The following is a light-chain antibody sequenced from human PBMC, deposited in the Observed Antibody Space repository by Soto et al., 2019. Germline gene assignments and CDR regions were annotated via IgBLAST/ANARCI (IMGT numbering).Light chain of an antibody. V-gene: IGKV1-27*01. Sequence: DIQMTQSPSSLSASVGDRVTITCRASQGVSNFLVWYQQKPGKVPKLLIYAASTLQSGVPTRFRGSGSGTDFTLTISSLQPEDVATYYCLNYNSAPRTFGHGTKVAIK. J-gene: IGKJ1*01. CDR3: LNYNSAPRT. CDR2: AAS. CDR1: QGVSNF.